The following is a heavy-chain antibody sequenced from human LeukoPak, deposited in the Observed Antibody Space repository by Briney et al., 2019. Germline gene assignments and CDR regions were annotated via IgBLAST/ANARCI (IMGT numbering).Heavy chain of an antibody. V-gene: IGHV1-69*13. D-gene: IGHD3-22*01. CDR1: GGTFSSYA. J-gene: IGHJ4*02. CDR3: ARGPTTYYYDSSGYYYLDY. Sequence: ASVKVSCKASGGTFSSYAISWVRQAPGQGLEWMGGIIPIFGTANYAQKFQGRVTITADESTSTAYMELSSLRSEDTAVYYCARGPTTYYYDSSGYYYLDYWGQGTLDTVSS. CDR2: IIPIFGTA.